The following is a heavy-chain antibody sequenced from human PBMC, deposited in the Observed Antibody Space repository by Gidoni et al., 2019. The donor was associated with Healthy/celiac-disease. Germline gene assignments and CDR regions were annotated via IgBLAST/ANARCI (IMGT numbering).Heavy chain of an antibody. V-gene: IGHV3-30*18. CDR2: ISYDGSNK. CDR3: AKQTTIFGVVITHFDY. CDR1: GFTFSSYG. Sequence: QVQLVESGGGVVQPGRSLRLSCAASGFTFSSYGMHWVRQAPGKGLEWVAVISYDGSNKYYADSVKGRFTISRDNSKNTLYLQMNSLRAEDTAAYYCAKQTTIFGVVITHFDYWGQGTLVTVSS. J-gene: IGHJ4*02. D-gene: IGHD3-3*01.